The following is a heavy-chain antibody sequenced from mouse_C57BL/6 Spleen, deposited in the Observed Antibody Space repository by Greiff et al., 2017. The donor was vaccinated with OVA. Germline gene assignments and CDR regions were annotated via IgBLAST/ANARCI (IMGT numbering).Heavy chain of an antibody. CDR2: IYPGSGNT. V-gene: IGHV1-84*01. CDR1: GYTFTDYY. D-gene: IGHD1-1*01. Sequence: VQLQQSGPELVKPGASVKISCKASGYTFTDYYINWVKQRPGQGLEWIGWIYPGSGNTKYNEKFKGKATLTVGTSSSTAYMQLSSLTSEDSAVYFCARTLYYYGSSLLYYFDYWGQGTTLTVSS. J-gene: IGHJ2*01. CDR3: ARTLYYYGSSLLYYFDY.